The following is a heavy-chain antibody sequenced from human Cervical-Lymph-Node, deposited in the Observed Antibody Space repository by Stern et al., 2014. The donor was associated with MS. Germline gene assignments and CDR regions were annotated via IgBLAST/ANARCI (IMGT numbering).Heavy chain of an antibody. J-gene: IGHJ5*02. V-gene: IGHV1-3*01. CDR3: ARAQWLVVGWFDP. D-gene: IGHD6-19*01. CDR1: GYTFTSYA. Sequence: QVQLVQSGAEVKKPGASVKVSCKASGYTFTSYAMHWVRQAPGQRLEWMGWINAGNGNTKYSQKFQGRVTITRDTSASTAYMELSSLRSEDTAVYYCARAQWLVVGWFDPWGQGTLVTVSS. CDR2: INAGNGNT.